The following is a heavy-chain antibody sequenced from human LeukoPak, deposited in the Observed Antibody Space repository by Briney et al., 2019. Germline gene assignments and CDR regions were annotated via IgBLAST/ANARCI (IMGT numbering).Heavy chain of an antibody. V-gene: IGHV3-30*02. CDR3: VKDGDDSGSYLVY. CDR2: IPYDGNNK. CDR1: RFTFSSYG. J-gene: IGHJ4*02. Sequence: GGSLRLSCAASRFTFSSYGMHWVRQAPGKVLEWVAFIPYDGNNKYYADSVKGRFTISRDNSKDTLYLQMNSLRAEDTAVYYCVKDGDDSGSYLVYWGQGTLVTVSS. D-gene: IGHD1-26*01.